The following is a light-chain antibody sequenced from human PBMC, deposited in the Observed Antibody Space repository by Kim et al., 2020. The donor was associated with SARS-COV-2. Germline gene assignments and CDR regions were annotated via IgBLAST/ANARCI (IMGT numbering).Light chain of an antibody. Sequence: SASAADSVTIACRASQSIRIWLAWYQQKPGKAPNLLNHEASILEDGVASRFSGSGYGTDFTLTSSGLQPDDSATYYCQQYDSLSSFGQGTKLEI. CDR2: EAS. CDR1: QSIRIW. CDR3: QQYDSLSS. V-gene: IGKV1-5*01. J-gene: IGKJ2*01.